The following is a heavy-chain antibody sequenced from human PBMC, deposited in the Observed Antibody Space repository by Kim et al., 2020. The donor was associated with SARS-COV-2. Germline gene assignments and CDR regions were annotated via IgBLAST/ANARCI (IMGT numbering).Heavy chain of an antibody. CDR1: GFTFSTYI. Sequence: GGSLRLSCSASGFTFSTYIMHWVRQAPGEGLECVSAISNNGRNTYYADSVKGRFTISRDNSKNTLYLQMSSLTTEDTAIYYCVKGLAGDWGQGTLVTVSS. J-gene: IGHJ4*02. CDR3: VKGLAGD. D-gene: IGHD6-13*01. V-gene: IGHV3-64D*06. CDR2: ISNNGRNT.